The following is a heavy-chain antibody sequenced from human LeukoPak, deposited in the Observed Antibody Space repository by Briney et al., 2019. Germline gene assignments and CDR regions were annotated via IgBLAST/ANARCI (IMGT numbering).Heavy chain of an antibody. Sequence: GGSLRLSCAASGFTFSSYDMHWVRQVTGKGLEWVSAIGTAGDTYYPDSVRGRFTISRENAKNSLYLQMNSLRAGDTAVYYCARGKSDLTGYLSPFDYWGQGTLVTVSS. V-gene: IGHV3-13*01. CDR1: GFTFSSYD. D-gene: IGHD3-9*01. CDR3: ARGKSDLTGYLSPFDY. CDR2: IGTAGDT. J-gene: IGHJ4*02.